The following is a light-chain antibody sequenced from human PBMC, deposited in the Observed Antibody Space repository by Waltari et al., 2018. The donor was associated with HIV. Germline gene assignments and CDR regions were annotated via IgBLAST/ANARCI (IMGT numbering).Light chain of an antibody. Sequence: DIQMTQSPSSLSASVGYRVIITCLASQYISNYLSLYQQKPGKAPTLLIYGASSLQSGVPSRFIGSGFGTDFSLTISSLHPEDVALYFCQQTYSMYTFGQGTELEV. CDR1: QYISNY. V-gene: IGKV1-39*01. J-gene: IGKJ2*01. CDR2: GAS. CDR3: QQTYSMYT.